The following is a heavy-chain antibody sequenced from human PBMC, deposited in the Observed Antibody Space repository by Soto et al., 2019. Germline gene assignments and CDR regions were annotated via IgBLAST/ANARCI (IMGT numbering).Heavy chain of an antibody. CDR3: ARAQEIDNFWSLGYYYTMDV. Sequence: GGSLRLSCAASEFTFSNYEMHWVRQAPGKGLEWVSYISSSGSTIYYADSVKGRFTISRDNTKSSLYLQMDGLRAEDTAVYYCARAQEIDNFWSLGYYYTMDVWGQGTTVTVSS. CDR2: ISSSGSTI. J-gene: IGHJ6*02. D-gene: IGHD3-3*01. CDR1: EFTFSNYE. V-gene: IGHV3-48*03.